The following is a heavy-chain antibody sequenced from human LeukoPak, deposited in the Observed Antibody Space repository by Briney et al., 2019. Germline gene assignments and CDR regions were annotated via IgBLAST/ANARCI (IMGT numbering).Heavy chain of an antibody. CDR2: VSWNGAYT. Sequence: GESLKISCAASGFPFDDYGMSWVRLAPGKGLEWVSGVSWNGAYTEYADSVRGRFTISRDNAKKSLYLQMNSLRVDDTALYYCARRKGPYGSGTYYDSWGQGTLVSVSS. V-gene: IGHV3-20*04. J-gene: IGHJ4*02. D-gene: IGHD3-10*01. CDR3: ARRKGPYGSGTYYDS. CDR1: GFPFDDYG.